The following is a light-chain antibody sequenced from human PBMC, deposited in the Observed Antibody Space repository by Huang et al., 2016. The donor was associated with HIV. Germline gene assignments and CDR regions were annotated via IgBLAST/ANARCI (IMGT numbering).Light chain of an antibody. CDR1: ESVSGT. V-gene: IGKV3-15*01. CDR3: QQYNNWPPA. CDR2: GAS. Sequence: EIVMTQSPATLSVSPGERAPLSCRASESVSGTLAWYQQKPGQAPRLLISGASTRATGIPARFSGSGSGTEFTLTISSLQSEEFAVYYCQQYNNWPPAFGQGTKVEIK. J-gene: IGKJ1*01.